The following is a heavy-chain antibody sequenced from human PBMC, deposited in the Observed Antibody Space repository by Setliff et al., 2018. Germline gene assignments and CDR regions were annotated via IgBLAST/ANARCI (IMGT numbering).Heavy chain of an antibody. CDR3: ARNWVTAQHYYYGMDV. D-gene: IGHD2-21*02. Sequence: PGGSLRLSCVASGFTFSNYGMHWVRQAPGKGLEWVALIWNDGSSKFYGDSVKGRFTISRDNSKNTLYLQMDSLRAEDTAVYYCARNWVTAQHYYYGMDVWGQGTTVTSP. V-gene: IGHV3-33*01. CDR2: IWNDGSSK. CDR1: GFTFSNYG. J-gene: IGHJ6*02.